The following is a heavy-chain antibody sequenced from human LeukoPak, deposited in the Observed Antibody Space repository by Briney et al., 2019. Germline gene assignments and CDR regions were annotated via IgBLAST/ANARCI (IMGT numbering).Heavy chain of an antibody. V-gene: IGHV3-21*01. Sequence: PGGSLRLSCAASGFTFSSYSMNWVRQAPGKGLEWVSSISSSSSYIYYADSVKGRFTISRDNAKNSLYLQMNSLRAEDTAVYYCAREDSSSWLFDYWGQGTLVTASS. J-gene: IGHJ4*02. CDR3: AREDSSSWLFDY. D-gene: IGHD6-13*01. CDR2: ISSSSSYI. CDR1: GFTFSSYS.